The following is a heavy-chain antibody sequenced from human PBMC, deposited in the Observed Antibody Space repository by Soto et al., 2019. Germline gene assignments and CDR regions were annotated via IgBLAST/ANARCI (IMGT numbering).Heavy chain of an antibody. CDR2: INAGNGNT. D-gene: IGHD6-13*01. CDR3: ARDGIAAAGTSWFDP. CDR1: WDTVYIPV. V-gene: IGHV1-3*01. J-gene: IGHJ5*02. Sequence: GAPVEVSCEASWDTVYIPVVALGRQAPGQRLEWMGWINAGNGNTKYSQKFQGRVTITTDTSASTAYMELSSLRSEDTAVYYCARDGIAAAGTSWFDPWGQGTLVTVSS.